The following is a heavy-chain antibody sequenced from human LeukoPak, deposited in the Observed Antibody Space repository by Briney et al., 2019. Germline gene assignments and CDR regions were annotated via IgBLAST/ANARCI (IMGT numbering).Heavy chain of an antibody. CDR3: ASFKQWRTYYFDY. D-gene: IGHD6-19*01. CDR1: GGSFSGYY. Sequence: PSETLSLTCAVYGGSFSGYYWSWIRQPPGKGLEWIAEINHSGSTNYNPSLKSRATISVDTSKNQFSLKLSSVTAADTAVYYCASFKQWRTYYFDYWGQGTLVTVSS. J-gene: IGHJ4*02. CDR2: INHSGST. V-gene: IGHV4-34*01.